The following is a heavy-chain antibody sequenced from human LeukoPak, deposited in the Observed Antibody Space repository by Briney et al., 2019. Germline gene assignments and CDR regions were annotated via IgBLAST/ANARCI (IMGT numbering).Heavy chain of an antibody. CDR1: GGSISSYY. CDR2: TYSGGST. V-gene: IGHV3-53*01. CDR3: ARDIAAAGY. D-gene: IGHD6-13*01. J-gene: IGHJ4*02. Sequence: ETLSLTCTVSGGSISSYYWSWVRQAPGKGLEWVSVTYSGGSTYYADSVKGRFTISRDNSKNTLYLQMNSLRAEDTAVYYCARDIAAAGYWGQGTLVTVSS.